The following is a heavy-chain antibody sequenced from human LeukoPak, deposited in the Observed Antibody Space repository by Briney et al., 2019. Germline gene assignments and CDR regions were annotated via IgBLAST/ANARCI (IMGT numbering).Heavy chain of an antibody. Sequence: SETLSLTCAVSGGSISSSNWWSWVRQPPGKGLEWIGEIYHSGSTNYNPSLKSRVTISVDKSKNQFSLKLSSVTAADTAVYYCAKAGDYYGSGSYYSYWGQGTLVTVSS. CDR3: AKAGDYYGSGSYYSY. D-gene: IGHD3-10*01. CDR2: IYHSGST. V-gene: IGHV4-4*02. CDR1: GGSISSSNW. J-gene: IGHJ4*02.